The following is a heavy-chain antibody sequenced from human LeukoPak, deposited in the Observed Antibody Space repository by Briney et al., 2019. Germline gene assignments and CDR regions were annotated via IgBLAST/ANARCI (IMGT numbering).Heavy chain of an antibody. J-gene: IGHJ4*02. Sequence: SVKLSCKASGGTFSSYAISWGRQAPGQGLEWMGGIIPIFGTANYAQKFQGRVTITSDETTSTAYMELSSRRTEDTAAFYCAGGVVEVDLIWFWDWGEEALVTVSS. CDR1: GGTFSSYA. D-gene: IGHD2-15*01. CDR3: AGGVVEVDLIWFWD. V-gene: IGHV1-69*13. CDR2: IIPIFGTA.